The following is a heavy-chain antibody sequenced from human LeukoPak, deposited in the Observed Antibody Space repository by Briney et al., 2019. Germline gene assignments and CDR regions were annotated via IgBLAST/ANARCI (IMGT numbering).Heavy chain of an antibody. V-gene: IGHV4-4*07. J-gene: IGHJ6*03. Sequence: PSETLSLTCAVSRASISSYYWNWIRQPAGKGLEWIGRIYTGGSTNYNPSLKSRVTMSVDTSKNQFSLKLSSVTAADTAVYYCARAFGGNSGRYYYYYMDVWGKGTTVTVSS. CDR3: ARAFGGNSGRYYYYYMDV. CDR1: RASISSYY. CDR2: IYTGGST. D-gene: IGHD4-23*01.